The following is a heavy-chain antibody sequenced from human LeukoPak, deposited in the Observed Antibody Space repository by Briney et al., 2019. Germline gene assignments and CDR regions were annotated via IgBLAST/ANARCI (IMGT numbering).Heavy chain of an antibody. Sequence: ASVEVSCKASGYTSTSYGISWVRQAPGQGLEWMGWISAYNGNTNYAQKLQGRVTMTTDTSTSTAYMELRSLRSDDTAVYYCARDGSGYYYDSSGYYPFDYWGQGTLVTVSS. CDR3: ARDGSGYYYDSSGYYPFDY. V-gene: IGHV1-18*01. CDR2: ISAYNGNT. CDR1: GYTSTSYG. J-gene: IGHJ4*02. D-gene: IGHD3-22*01.